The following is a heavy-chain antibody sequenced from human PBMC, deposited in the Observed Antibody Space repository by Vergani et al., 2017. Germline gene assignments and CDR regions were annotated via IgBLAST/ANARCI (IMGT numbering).Heavy chain of an antibody. Sequence: QVQLQESGPGLVKPSQTLSLTCTVPGGSISRGSYYWSWIRQPAGKGLAWIGRIYTNGSTNYNPSLKSRVTISVDTSKNPFSLKLSAVTAADTAVYYWAREGSISVINWFDPWGQGTLVTVSS. V-gene: IGHV4-61*02. CDR2: IYTNGST. CDR3: AREGSISVINWFDP. CDR1: GGSISRGSYY. J-gene: IGHJ5*02. D-gene: IGHD2-2*01.